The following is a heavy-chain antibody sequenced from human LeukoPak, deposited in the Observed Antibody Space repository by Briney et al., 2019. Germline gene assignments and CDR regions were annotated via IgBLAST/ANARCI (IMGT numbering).Heavy chain of an antibody. J-gene: IGHJ4*02. D-gene: IGHD4-23*01. CDR1: AFTYSNYW. V-gene: IGHV3-7*01. CDR2: IKEDGSEI. Sequence: GGSLRLFCAASAFTYSNYWMIWVREAPGKGKEWVANIKEDGSEINYVDSVKGRFTISRDNAKNSLYLQMNSLRVDDTAVYYCARDRGYSTFDYWGQGTLVTVSS. CDR3: ARDRGYSTFDY.